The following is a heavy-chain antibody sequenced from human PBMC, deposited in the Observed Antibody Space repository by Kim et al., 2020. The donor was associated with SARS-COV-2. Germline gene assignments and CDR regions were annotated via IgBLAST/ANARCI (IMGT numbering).Heavy chain of an antibody. Sequence: GGSLRLSCAASGFTFSSYAMHWVRQAPGKGLEWVAVISYDGSHKYYADSVKGRFTISRDNSKNTLYLQMNSLRAEDTAVYYCARDYLGYCSSTSCYTTYFDYWGQGTLVTVSS. CDR2: ISYDGSHK. J-gene: IGHJ4*02. CDR1: GFTFSSYA. V-gene: IGHV3-30-3*01. CDR3: ARDYLGYCSSTSCYTTYFDY. D-gene: IGHD2-2*02.